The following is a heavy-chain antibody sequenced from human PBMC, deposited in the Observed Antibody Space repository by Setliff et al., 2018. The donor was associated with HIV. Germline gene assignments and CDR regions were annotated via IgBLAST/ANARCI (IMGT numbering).Heavy chain of an antibody. CDR3: ARDLDEAVKDADNYVPLDL. D-gene: IGHD3-16*01. V-gene: IGHV1-8*01. CDR2: MNPRSGNT. Sequence: GASVKVSCKASGYTFTSYDISWVRQATGQGLEWMGWMNPRSGNTGYGQKFQGRVTITTDESTSTAYMELSSLRSEDTAVYYCARDLDEAVKDADNYVPLDLWGQGTLVTVSS. CDR1: GYTFTSYD. J-gene: IGHJ5*02.